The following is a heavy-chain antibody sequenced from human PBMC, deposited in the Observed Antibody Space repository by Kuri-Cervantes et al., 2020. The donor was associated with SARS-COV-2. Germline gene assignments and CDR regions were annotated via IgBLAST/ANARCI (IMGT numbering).Heavy chain of an antibody. J-gene: IGHJ6*02. V-gene: IGHV3-11*06. CDR3: ARENIVVVPAAIYGDYYYGMDV. CDR2: VSSDNSYK. D-gene: IGHD2-2*01. Sequence: SLKISCAASGFTFSDYYMNWIRQAPGKGLEWVAYVSSDNSYKRYVDSVKGRFTISRDNAKNSLYLQMNSLRDEDTAVYYCARENIVVVPAAIYGDYYYGMDVWGQGTTVTRLL. CDR1: GFTFSDYY.